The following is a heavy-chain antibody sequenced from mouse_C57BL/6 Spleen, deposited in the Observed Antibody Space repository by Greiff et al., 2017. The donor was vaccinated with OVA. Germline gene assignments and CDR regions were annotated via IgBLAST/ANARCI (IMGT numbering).Heavy chain of an antibody. V-gene: IGHV2-2*01. Sequence: QVQLKESGPGLVQPSQSLSITCTVSGFSLTSYGVHWVRQSPGKGLEWLGVIWSGGSTAYNAAFISRLSISKDKSKSQVFFKMNSLQADDTAIYYCARMGDYWGQGTSVTVSS. CDR2: IWSGGST. CDR1: GFSLTSYG. J-gene: IGHJ4*01. CDR3: ARMGDY.